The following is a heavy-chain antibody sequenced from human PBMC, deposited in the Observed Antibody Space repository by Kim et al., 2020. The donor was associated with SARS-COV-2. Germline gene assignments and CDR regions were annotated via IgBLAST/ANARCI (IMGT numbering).Heavy chain of an antibody. V-gene: IGHV3-23*01. CDR2: ISGSGGST. J-gene: IGHJ3*02. D-gene: IGHD3-22*01. Sequence: GGSLRLSCAASGFTFSSYAMSWVRQAPGKGLEWVSAISGSGGSTYYADSVKGRFTISRDNSKNTLYLQMNSLRAEDTAVYYCAKGTMIVVVKLWTDAFDIWGRVTMVTVSS. CDR3: AKGTMIVVVKLWTDAFDI. CDR1: GFTFSSYA.